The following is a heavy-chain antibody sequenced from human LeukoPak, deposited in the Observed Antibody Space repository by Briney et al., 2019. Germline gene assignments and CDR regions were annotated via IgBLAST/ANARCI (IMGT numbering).Heavy chain of an antibody. CDR1: GFTVSSNY. V-gene: IGHV3-21*01. J-gene: IGHJ6*03. D-gene: IGHD3-22*01. CDR3: ARVRDYYDSSGYYLYYYYMDV. CDR2: FSGSGGST. Sequence: GGSLRLSCTASGFTVSSNYMSWVRQAPGKGLECISGFSGSGGSTYYADSVKGRFTISRDNAKNSLYLQMNSLRAEDTAVYYCARVRDYYDSSGYYLYYYYMDVWGKGTTVTVSS.